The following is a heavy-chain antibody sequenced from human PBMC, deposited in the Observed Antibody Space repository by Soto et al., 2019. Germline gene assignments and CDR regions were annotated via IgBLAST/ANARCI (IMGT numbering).Heavy chain of an antibody. CDR1: GFFISSGND. D-gene: IGHD2-15*01. Sequence: SETLSLTYAVSGFFISSGNDWGWIRKPPGKGLEWIGSIFHGGNTYYNPSLKSRVTISVDMSKNQFSLKLNSVTAADTAVYYCARARWYDAFDVWGQGTTVTVSS. J-gene: IGHJ6*02. CDR3: ARARWYDAFDV. CDR2: IFHGGNT. V-gene: IGHV4-38-2*01.